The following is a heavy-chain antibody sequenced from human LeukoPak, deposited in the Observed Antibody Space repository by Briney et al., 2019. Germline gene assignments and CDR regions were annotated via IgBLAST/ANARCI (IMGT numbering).Heavy chain of an antibody. CDR3: ARSFSEKFYFES. CDR1: GDSISRGRYY. D-gene: IGHD1-26*01. J-gene: IGHJ4*02. CDR2: IYASGKT. Sequence: PSETLSLTCTVSGDSISRGRYYWSWVRQPAGKEREWIGRIYASGKTDYNPYTPSLKSRVAMSLDTSKNQVSLYLTSVTAADTAMYFCARSFSEKFYFESWGQGTLVTVSS. V-gene: IGHV4-61*02.